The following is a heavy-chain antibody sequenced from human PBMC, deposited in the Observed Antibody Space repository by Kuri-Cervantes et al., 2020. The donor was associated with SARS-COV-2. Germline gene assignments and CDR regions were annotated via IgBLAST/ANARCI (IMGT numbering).Heavy chain of an antibody. Sequence: GESLKISCADSGFTFSSYSMNWVRQAPGKGLEWVSYISSSSSYIYYADSLKGRFTISRDNSKNTLYLQMNSLRAEDTAVYYCAKYSEDHYYYYYYYMDVWGKGTTVTVSS. V-gene: IGHV3-21*01. D-gene: IGHD2/OR15-2a*01. J-gene: IGHJ6*03. CDR2: ISSSSSYI. CDR1: GFTFSSYS. CDR3: AKYSEDHYYYYYYYMDV.